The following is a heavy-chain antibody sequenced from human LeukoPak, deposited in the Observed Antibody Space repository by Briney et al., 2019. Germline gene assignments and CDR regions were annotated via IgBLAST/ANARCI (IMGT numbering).Heavy chain of an antibody. J-gene: IGHJ6*02. CDR3: AKDATWGPYYYYGMDV. V-gene: IGHV3-9*01. D-gene: IGHD7-27*01. CDR1: GFTFDDYA. Sequence: GGSLRLSCAASGFTFDDYAMHWVRQAPGKGLEWASGISWNSGSIGYADSVKGRFTIPRDNAKNSLYLQMNSLRAEDTALYYCAKDATWGPYYYYGMDVWGQGTTVTVSS. CDR2: ISWNSGSI.